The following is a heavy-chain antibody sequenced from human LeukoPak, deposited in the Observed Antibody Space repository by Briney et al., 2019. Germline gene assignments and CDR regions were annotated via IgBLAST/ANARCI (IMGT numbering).Heavy chain of an antibody. CDR1: GFTFSNYG. Sequence: GGSLRLSCAASGFTFSNYGVHWVRQAPGKGLEWVSFIRFDGSNKYYADSVKGRFTISRDNSKNTLYLQMNSLRAEDTAVYYCAKDLLEMATTYYFDYWGQGTLVTVSS. CDR3: AKDLLEMATTYYFDY. D-gene: IGHD5-24*01. CDR2: IRFDGSNK. J-gene: IGHJ4*02. V-gene: IGHV3-30*02.